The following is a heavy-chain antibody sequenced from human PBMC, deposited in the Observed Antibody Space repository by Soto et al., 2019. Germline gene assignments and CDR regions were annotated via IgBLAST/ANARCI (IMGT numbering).Heavy chain of an antibody. J-gene: IGHJ4*02. Sequence: EVQLLESGGGLVQPGGSLRLSCAASGFAFSNYVMTWVRQAPGKGLEWVSAITASGGSTYYADSVKGRFTISRDNSKNTLYLQMTSLRVEDTAVYYCAKDLQGGIADHFDYWGQGTLVTVSS. D-gene: IGHD6-13*01. CDR1: GFAFSNYV. CDR2: ITASGGST. V-gene: IGHV3-23*01. CDR3: AKDLQGGIADHFDY.